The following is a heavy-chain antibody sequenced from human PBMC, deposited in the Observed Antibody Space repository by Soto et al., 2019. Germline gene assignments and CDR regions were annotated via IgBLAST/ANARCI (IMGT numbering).Heavy chain of an antibody. V-gene: IGHV1-69*04. CDR1: GGTFSSYT. CDR2: IIPILGIA. CDR3: AREDGDYYYMDV. D-gene: IGHD2-8*01. Sequence: ASVKVSCKASGGTFSSYTISWVRQAPGQGLEWMGRIIPILGIANYAQKFQGRVTITADKSTSTAYMELSSLRSEDTAVYYCAREDGDYYYMDVWGKGTTVTVSS. J-gene: IGHJ6*03.